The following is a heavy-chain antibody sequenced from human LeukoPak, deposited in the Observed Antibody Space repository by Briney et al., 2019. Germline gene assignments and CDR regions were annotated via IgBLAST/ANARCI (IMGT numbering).Heavy chain of an antibody. CDR3: ARAFDTADAFDI. CDR1: GFTFSSYA. V-gene: IGHV3-30-3*01. CDR2: ISYDGSIK. J-gene: IGHJ3*02. D-gene: IGHD2-2*02. Sequence: PGRSLRLSCAASGFTFSSYAMHWGGRAPGKGLEWVAVISYDGSIKYYADSVKGRFTISRGNSKNTLYLQMHSLSAEDTAVYYCARAFDTADAFDIWGQGTMVTVSS.